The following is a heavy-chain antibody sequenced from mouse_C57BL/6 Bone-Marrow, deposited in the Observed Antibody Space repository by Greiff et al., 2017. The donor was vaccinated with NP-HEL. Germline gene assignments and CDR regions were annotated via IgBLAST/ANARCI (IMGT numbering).Heavy chain of an antibody. D-gene: IGHD1-1*01. CDR2: ISSGSSTI. V-gene: IGHV5-17*01. CDR3: ARKAGDGSSYWYFDV. J-gene: IGHJ1*03. CDR1: GFTFSDYG. Sequence: EVHLVESGGGLVKPGGSLKLSCAASGFTFSDYGMHWVRQAPEKGLEWVAYISSGSSTIYYADTVKGRFTISRDNAKNTLFLQMTSLRSEDTAMYYCARKAGDGSSYWYFDVWGTGTTVTVSS.